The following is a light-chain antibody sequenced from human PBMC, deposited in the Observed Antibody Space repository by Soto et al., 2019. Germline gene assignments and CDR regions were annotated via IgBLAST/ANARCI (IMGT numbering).Light chain of an antibody. Sequence: DFPMSPSPSALSRSIGDRVPITCRASQTISSWLAWYQQKPGKAPKLLIYEASSLESGVPSRFSGSGSGTDFTLSLSSLQPEDFATYYCQQCYSNPWTFGQGTKVDIK. CDR2: EAS. CDR3: QQCYSNPWT. J-gene: IGKJ1*01. CDR1: QTISSW. V-gene: IGKV1-5*03.